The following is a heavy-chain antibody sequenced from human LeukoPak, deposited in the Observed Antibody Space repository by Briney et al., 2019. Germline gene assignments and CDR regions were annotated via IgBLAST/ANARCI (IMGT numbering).Heavy chain of an antibody. V-gene: IGHV4-34*01. J-gene: IGHJ4*02. Sequence: NPSETLSLTCAVYGGSFSGYYWSWIRQPPGKGLEWIGEINHSGSTNYNPSLKSRVTISVDTSKNQFSLKLSSVTAADMAVYYCARGLSLTMYYDFWSGYYVDYWGQGTLVTVSS. D-gene: IGHD3-3*01. CDR3: ARGLSLTMYYDFWSGYYVDY. CDR2: INHSGST. CDR1: GGSFSGYY.